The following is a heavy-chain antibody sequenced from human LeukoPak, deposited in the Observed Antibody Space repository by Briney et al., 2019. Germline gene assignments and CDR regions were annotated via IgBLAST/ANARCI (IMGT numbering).Heavy chain of an antibody. CDR1: GYTFTGHY. CDR2: INPDSGDT. Sequence: ASVKVSCKASGYTFTGHYIHWVRQAPGQGLEWVGSINPDSGDTNYAQNFQGRVTMTRDTSFSTAYVDLSRLTSDDTAVCYCARGRVDRTGYDYFDCRGQGTLVTVSS. D-gene: IGHD3-22*01. CDR3: ARGRVDRTGYDYFDC. V-gene: IGHV1-2*02. J-gene: IGHJ4*02.